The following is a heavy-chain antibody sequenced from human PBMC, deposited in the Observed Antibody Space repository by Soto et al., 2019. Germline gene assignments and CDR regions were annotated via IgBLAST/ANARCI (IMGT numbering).Heavy chain of an antibody. CDR1: GFTFSSYG. V-gene: IGHV3-33*01. J-gene: IGHJ3*02. Sequence: PGGSLRLSCAASGFTFSSYGMHWVRQAPGTGLEWVAVIWYDGSNKYYADSVKGRFTISRDNSKNTLYLQMNSLRAEDTAVYYCARGGSYYYGSVDIWGQGTMVTVSS. CDR3: ARGGSYYYGSVDI. D-gene: IGHD3-10*01. CDR2: IWYDGSNK.